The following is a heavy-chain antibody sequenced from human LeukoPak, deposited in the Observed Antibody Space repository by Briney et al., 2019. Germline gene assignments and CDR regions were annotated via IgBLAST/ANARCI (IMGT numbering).Heavy chain of an antibody. CDR1: GGSISSGSYY. CDR3: ARDRTLPHYDILTGYPNWFDP. V-gene: IGHV4-61*02. J-gene: IGHJ5*02. CDR2: IYTSGST. Sequence: SQTLSLTCTVSGGSISSGSYYWSWIRQPAGKGLEWIGRIYTSGSTNYNPSLKSRVTISVDTSKNQFSLKLSSVTAAGTAVYYCARDRTLPHYDILTGYPNWFDPWGQGTLVTVPS. D-gene: IGHD3-9*01.